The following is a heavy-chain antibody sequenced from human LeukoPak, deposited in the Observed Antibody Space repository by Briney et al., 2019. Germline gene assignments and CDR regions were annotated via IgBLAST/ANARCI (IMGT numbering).Heavy chain of an antibody. CDR2: IKQDGSEK. CDR3: ARVLYSSGWNYFDY. Sequence: GGSLILSCAASGFTFSSYWMSWVRQAPGKGLEWVANIKQDGSEKYYVDSVKGRFTISRDNAKNSLYLQMNSLRAEDTAVYYCARVLYSSGWNYFDYWGQGTLVTVS. J-gene: IGHJ4*02. D-gene: IGHD6-19*01. V-gene: IGHV3-7*01. CDR1: GFTFSSYW.